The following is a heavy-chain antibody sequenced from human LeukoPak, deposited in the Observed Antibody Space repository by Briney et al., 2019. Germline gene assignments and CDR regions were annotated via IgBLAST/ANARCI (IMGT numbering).Heavy chain of an antibody. CDR1: GYTFTSYG. Sequence: ASVKVSCKASGYTFTSYGISWVRQAPGQGLEWMGWISAYNGNTNYAQTFQGRVTMTRDTSTSTVYMELSSLKSEDTAVYYCARVRDGYNDAYDIWGQGTMVTVSS. D-gene: IGHD5-24*01. CDR3: ARVRDGYNDAYDI. J-gene: IGHJ3*02. CDR2: ISAYNGNT. V-gene: IGHV1-18*01.